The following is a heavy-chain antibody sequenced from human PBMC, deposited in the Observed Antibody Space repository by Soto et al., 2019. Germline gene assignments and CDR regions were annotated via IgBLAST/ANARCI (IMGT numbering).Heavy chain of an antibody. D-gene: IGHD3-22*01. J-gene: IGHJ5*02. CDR1: GYTFTSYG. Sequence: ASVKVSCKASGYTFTSYGISWVRQAPGQGLEWMGWISAYNGNTNYAQKLQGRVTMTTDTSTSTAYMELRSLRSDDAAVYYCARDMLRYYDSSGYYNLFDPWGQGTLVTVSS. CDR2: ISAYNGNT. V-gene: IGHV1-18*01. CDR3: ARDMLRYYDSSGYYNLFDP.